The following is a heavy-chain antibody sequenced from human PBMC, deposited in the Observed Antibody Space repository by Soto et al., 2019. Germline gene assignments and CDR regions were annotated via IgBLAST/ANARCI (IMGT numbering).Heavy chain of an antibody. Sequence: ASVKVSCKASGYTFTSYAMHWVRQAPGQRLEWMGWINAGNGNTKYSQKFQGRVTITRDTSTSTAYMELRSLRSDDTAVYYCARDIVVVVAATDYSYYGMDVWGQGTTVTVSS. CDR3: ARDIVVVVAATDYSYYGMDV. CDR2: INAGNGNT. V-gene: IGHV1-3*01. CDR1: GYTFTSYA. D-gene: IGHD2-15*01. J-gene: IGHJ6*02.